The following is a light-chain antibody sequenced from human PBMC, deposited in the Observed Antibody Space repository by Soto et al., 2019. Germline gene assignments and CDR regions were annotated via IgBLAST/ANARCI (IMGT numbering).Light chain of an antibody. CDR3: QPYNSYSS. Sequence: DIQMTQSPSTLSASVGDRVTITCRASQSIGSWLAWFQQKPGKAPKVLIYKASSLESGVPSRFSGSGSGTEFTLTISRVQPDEFATYYGQPYNSYSSSGAGTKVDIK. V-gene: IGKV1-5*03. J-gene: IGKJ4*02. CDR2: KAS. CDR1: QSIGSW.